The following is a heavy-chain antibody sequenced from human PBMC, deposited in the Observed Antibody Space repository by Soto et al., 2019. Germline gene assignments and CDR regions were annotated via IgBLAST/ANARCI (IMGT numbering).Heavy chain of an antibody. D-gene: IGHD2-21*01. CDR2: IRSNAYGGTA. CDR1: GFTFSDYA. CDR3: TRDLSPPSSCGGDCYGMDV. V-gene: IGHV3-49*04. Sequence: GGSLRLSCTASGFTFSDYAMSWVRQAPGKGLEWVGFIRSNAYGGTAEYAASVKGRFTISRDDSKSIAYLQMNSLKSGDTALYYCTRDLSPPSSCGGDCYGMDVWGQGTTVTVSS. J-gene: IGHJ6*02.